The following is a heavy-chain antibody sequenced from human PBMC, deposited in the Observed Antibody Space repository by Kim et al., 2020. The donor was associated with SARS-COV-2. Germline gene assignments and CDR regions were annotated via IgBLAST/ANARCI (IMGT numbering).Heavy chain of an antibody. CDR3: ARHGRYNGLDYSDA. D-gene: IGHD5-12*01. CDR1: GGSIHSYF. Sequence: AETLSLTCTVSGGSIHSYFWSWIRQPPGKGLEWIGFTYYSGSTNYNPSLKSRATLSIDTSKNPFSRNLSSVTAADTAGYYCARHGRYNGLDYSDAWGRGALVTVSS. V-gene: IGHV4-59*08. J-gene: IGHJ4*02. CDR2: TYYSGST.